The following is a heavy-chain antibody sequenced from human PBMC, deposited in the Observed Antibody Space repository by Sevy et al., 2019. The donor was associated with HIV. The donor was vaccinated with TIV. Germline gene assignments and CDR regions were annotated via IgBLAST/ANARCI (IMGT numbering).Heavy chain of an antibody. Sequence: GESLKISCKGSLYSFSNYWIGWVRQMPGKGLEWMGIIYPSDSDTRYSPSFQGQVTISADKSINTAYLQWSSLKASDTAMYYCARGASGTLPAYYYYGMDVWGQGTMVTVSS. V-gene: IGHV5-51*01. CDR2: IYPSDSDT. D-gene: IGHD1-1*01. CDR1: LYSFSNYW. J-gene: IGHJ6*02. CDR3: ARGASGTLPAYYYYGMDV.